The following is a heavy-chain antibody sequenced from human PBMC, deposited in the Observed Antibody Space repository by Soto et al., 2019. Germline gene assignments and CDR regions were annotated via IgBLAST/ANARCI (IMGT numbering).Heavy chain of an antibody. V-gene: IGHV3-30*18. CDR1: GFTFSSYG. CDR3: AKDKNVVVPAAHYYYGMDV. CDR2: ISYDGSNK. Sequence: GSLRLSCAASGFTFSSYGMHWVRQAPGKGLEWVAVISYDGSNKYYADSVKGRFTISRDNSKNTLYLQMNSLRAEDTAVYYCAKDKNVVVPAAHYYYGMDVWGQGTTVTVSS. D-gene: IGHD2-2*01. J-gene: IGHJ6*02.